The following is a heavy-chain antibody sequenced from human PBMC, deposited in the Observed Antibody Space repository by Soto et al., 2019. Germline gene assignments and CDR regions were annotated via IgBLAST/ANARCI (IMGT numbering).Heavy chain of an antibody. Sequence: QLQLQESGPGLVKPSETLSLTCTVSGGSISSSSYYWGWIRQPPGKGLEWIGSIYYSGSTYYNPSLKSRVTISVDTSKSHFSLKLSSVTAADTAVYYCAGPATSGYSYSYAFDIWGQGTMVTVSS. CDR2: IYYSGST. CDR3: AGPATSGYSYSYAFDI. D-gene: IGHD5-18*01. J-gene: IGHJ3*02. CDR1: GGSISSSSYY. V-gene: IGHV4-39*01.